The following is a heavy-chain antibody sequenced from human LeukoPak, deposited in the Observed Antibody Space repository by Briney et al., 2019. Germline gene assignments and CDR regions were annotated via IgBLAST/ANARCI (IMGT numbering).Heavy chain of an antibody. J-gene: IGHJ4*02. Sequence: GASVKVSCKVSGYTLTELSMHWVRQAPGKGLEWMGGFDPEDGETIYAQKFQGRVTMTRDTSTSTVYMELSSLRSEDTAVYYCASQSGSSRPPSDYWGQGTLVTVSS. CDR3: ASQSGSSRPPSDY. D-gene: IGHD1-26*01. CDR1: GYTLTELS. CDR2: FDPEDGET. V-gene: IGHV1-24*01.